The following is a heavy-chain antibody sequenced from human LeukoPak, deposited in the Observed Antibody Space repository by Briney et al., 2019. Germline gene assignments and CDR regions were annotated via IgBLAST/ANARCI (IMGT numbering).Heavy chain of an antibody. CDR1: GFTFSSYA. D-gene: IGHD3-10*01. CDR3: AKVSYGSGSYYMSTHYYGMDV. V-gene: IGHV3-23*01. J-gene: IGHJ6*02. CDR2: ISGSGGST. Sequence: GGSLRLSCAASGFTFSSYAMSWVRQAPGKGLEWVSAISGSGGSTYYADSVKGRFTISRDNSKNTLYLQMNSLRAEDTAVYYCAKVSYGSGSYYMSTHYYGMDVWGQGTTVTVSS.